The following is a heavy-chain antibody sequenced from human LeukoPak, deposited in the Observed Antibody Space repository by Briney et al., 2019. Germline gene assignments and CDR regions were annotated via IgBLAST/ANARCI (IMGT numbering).Heavy chain of an antibody. CDR1: GFTFSSYW. Sequence: GGSLRLSCAASGFTFSSYWMYWVRPAPGKGLVWVSRINNDGSSTDYADSVKGRFTISRDNAKNTLYLQMNSLRAEDSAVYYCARGGGYQPPTYWGQGTLVTVSS. D-gene: IGHD5-12*01. J-gene: IGHJ4*02. CDR2: INNDGSST. V-gene: IGHV3-74*01. CDR3: ARGGGYQPPTY.